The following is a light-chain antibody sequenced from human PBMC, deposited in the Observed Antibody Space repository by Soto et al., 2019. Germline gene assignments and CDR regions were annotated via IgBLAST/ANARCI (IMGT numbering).Light chain of an antibody. Sequence: QSALTQPRSVSGSPGQSVTISCTGTSSDVGSYNYVSWYQQHPGKAPKLMIYDVSKRPSGVPDRFSGSKSGNTASLTISGLQAEDEADYYCCSYAGSYRWEVFGTGTKVTVL. CDR2: DVS. V-gene: IGLV2-11*01. J-gene: IGLJ1*01. CDR1: SSDVGSYNY. CDR3: CSYAGSYRWEV.